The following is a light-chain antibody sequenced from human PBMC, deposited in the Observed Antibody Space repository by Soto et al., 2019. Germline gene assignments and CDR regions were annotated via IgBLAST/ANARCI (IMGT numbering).Light chain of an antibody. CDR2: DAS. CDR3: QQRSNSPRP. V-gene: IGKV3-11*01. J-gene: IGKJ3*01. Sequence: EIVLTQSPATLSLSPGERATLSCRASQSVSSYLAWYQQKPGQAPRLLIYDASNRATGIPARFGGSGSGTDFTLTISSLEPEDFAVYYCQQRSNSPRPFGPGTKVHIK. CDR1: QSVSSY.